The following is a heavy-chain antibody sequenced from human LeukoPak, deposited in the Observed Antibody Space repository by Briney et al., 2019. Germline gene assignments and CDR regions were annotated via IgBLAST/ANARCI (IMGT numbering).Heavy chain of an antibody. CDR2: INHSGST. D-gene: IGHD3-9*01. Sequence: SETLSLTCAVYGGSFSGYYWSWIRQPPGKGLEWIGEINHSGSTNYNPSLKSRVTISVDTSKNQFSLKLSSVTAADTAVYYCAGATTHITDYEILTGYDTNWGRRTLGNVSS. V-gene: IGHV4-34*01. CDR3: AGATTHITDYEILTGYDTN. CDR1: GGSFSGYY. J-gene: IGHJ4*02.